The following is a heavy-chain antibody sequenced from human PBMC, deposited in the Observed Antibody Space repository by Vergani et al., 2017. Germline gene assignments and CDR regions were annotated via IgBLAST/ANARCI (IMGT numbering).Heavy chain of an antibody. CDR2: VDPEDGET. J-gene: IGHJ6*02. CDR3: ATPQRVTTGGTEV. D-gene: IGHD4-17*01. CDR1: GYTFTDHY. Sequence: EVQLVQSGAEVMKPGATMKISCKVSGYTFTDHYMHWVKQAPGKGLEWMGLVDPEDGETIYAEKFKGRVTIAADTSTDTAHLELSSLRSEDTAVYYCATPQRVTTGGTEVWGQGTPVIVSS. V-gene: IGHV1-69-2*01.